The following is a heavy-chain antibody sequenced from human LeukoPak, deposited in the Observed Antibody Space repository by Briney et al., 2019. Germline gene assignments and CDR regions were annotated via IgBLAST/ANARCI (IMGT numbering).Heavy chain of an antibody. J-gene: IGHJ3*02. CDR3: ARDRDPGYYDTNGYRRVNAFDI. V-gene: IGHV3-48*01. CDR2: LTTSGSTK. D-gene: IGHD3-22*01. CDR1: GFTSSDCW. Sequence: GGSLRLSCAASGFTSSDCWLTWVRQAPGKGLEWISYLTTSGSTKYYADSVKGRFTISRDNAKNSLFLQMNSLRAEDTAVYYCARDRDPGYYDTNGYRRVNAFDIWGQGTMVTVSS.